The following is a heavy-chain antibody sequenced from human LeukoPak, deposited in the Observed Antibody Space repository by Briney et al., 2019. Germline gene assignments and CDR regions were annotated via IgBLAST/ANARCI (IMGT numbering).Heavy chain of an antibody. D-gene: IGHD6-13*01. CDR2: INPNSGGT. CDR3: ARVPAYSSSWYDV. J-gene: IGHJ6*04. CDR1: GYTFTGYY. Sequence: ASVKVSCKASGYTFTGYYMHWVRQAPGQGLEWMGWINPNSGGTNYAQKFQGRVTMTRDTSISTAYMELSRPRSDDTAVYYCARVPAYSSSWYDVWGKGTTVTVSS. V-gene: IGHV1-2*02.